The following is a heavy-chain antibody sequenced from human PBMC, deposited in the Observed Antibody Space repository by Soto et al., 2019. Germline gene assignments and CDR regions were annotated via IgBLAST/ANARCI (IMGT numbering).Heavy chain of an antibody. CDR3: ARDDIPGVAVSTYGMDV. Sequence: QVQLVESGGGVVQPGRSLRLSCAASGFIFSNFGMHWVRQAPGKGLEWVAVIWYDGSNEHYADSVKGRFTISKDNSNNTLYLQMNSLRAEDTAMYYCARDDIPGVAVSTYGMDVWGQGTTVTVSS. CDR1: GFIFSNFG. J-gene: IGHJ6*02. D-gene: IGHD6-19*01. CDR2: IWYDGSNE. V-gene: IGHV3-33*01.